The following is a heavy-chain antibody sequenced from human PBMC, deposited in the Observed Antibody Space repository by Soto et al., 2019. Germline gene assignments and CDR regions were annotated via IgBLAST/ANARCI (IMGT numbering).Heavy chain of an antibody. Sequence: QVQLQESGPGLVKPSETLSLTCTVYGGSISRYYWSWIRQPPAKGLEWVAYIYYSGTTNSNPSLKRLGTITVDTSKNRFSLTLSSGTAADTAVYYCARGRRYDFWSGYSAAGDAFDIWGQGTTVTVSS. V-gene: IGHV4-59*01. CDR2: IYYSGTT. D-gene: IGHD3-3*01. J-gene: IGHJ3*02. CDR1: GGSISRYY. CDR3: ARGRRYDFWSGYSAAGDAFDI.